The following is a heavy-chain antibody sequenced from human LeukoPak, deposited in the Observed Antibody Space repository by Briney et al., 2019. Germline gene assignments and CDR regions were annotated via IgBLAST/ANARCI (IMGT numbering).Heavy chain of an antibody. J-gene: IGHJ5*02. CDR1: GFTFSSYS. V-gene: IGHV3-48*01. CDR2: ISSSSSTI. D-gene: IGHD1-1*01. CDR3: ARGSTNSPSNWLDP. Sequence: GGSLRLSCAASGFTFSSYSMNWVRQAPGKGLEWVSYISSSSSTIYYADSVKGRFTVSRDNVENSLYLQMNSLRVEDTAVYYCARGSTNSPSNWLDPWGQGTLVTVSS.